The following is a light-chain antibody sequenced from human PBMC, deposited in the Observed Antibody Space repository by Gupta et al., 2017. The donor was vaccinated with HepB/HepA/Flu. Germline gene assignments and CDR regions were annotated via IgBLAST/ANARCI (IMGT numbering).Light chain of an antibody. V-gene: IGLV2-14*01. J-gene: IGLJ3*02. Sequence: QSALPQPASVYGSPGQSIPISCPGTSSDVGAYNFVSWHQQHPGKAPKLMIYDVTNRPSGFSNRFSGSKSGNTASLSISGLQAEDEADYYCSSYTTSSTWVFGGGTKLTVL. CDR3: SSYTTSSTWV. CDR2: DVT. CDR1: SSDVGAYNF.